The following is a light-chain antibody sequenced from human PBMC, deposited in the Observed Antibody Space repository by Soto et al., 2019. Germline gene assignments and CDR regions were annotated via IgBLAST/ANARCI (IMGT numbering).Light chain of an antibody. CDR1: QSVLYSSNNKNY. CDR2: WAS. J-gene: IGKJ1*01. Sequence: DIVMTQSPDSLAVSLGERATINCKSSQSVLYSSNNKNYLAWYQQKPGQPPKLLIYWASTRESGVPDRFSGSGSGTDFTLTISSLQAEDVAVYYCQQYYSTPLTWTFGQGTKVEI. CDR3: QQYYSTPLTWT. V-gene: IGKV4-1*01.